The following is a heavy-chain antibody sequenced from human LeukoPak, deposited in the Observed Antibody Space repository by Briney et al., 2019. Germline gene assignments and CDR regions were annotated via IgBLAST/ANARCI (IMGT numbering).Heavy chain of an antibody. D-gene: IGHD6-13*01. CDR2: ISYDGSDK. J-gene: IGHJ4*02. V-gene: IGHV3-30*03. Sequence: PGGSLRLSCAASGFTFSSYSMNWVRQAPGKGLEWVALISYDGSDKYYADSVKGRFTISRDNSKNTLYLQMNSLRAEDTAVYHCARETTWYSKTWSLDYWGLGTQVSVSS. CDR3: ARETTWYSKTWSLDY. CDR1: GFTFSSYS.